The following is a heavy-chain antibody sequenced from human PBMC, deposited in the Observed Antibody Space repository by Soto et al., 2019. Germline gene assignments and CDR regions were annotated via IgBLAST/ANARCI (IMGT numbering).Heavy chain of an antibody. CDR1: GFSFSSYW. V-gene: IGHV3-7*01. D-gene: IGHD5-18*01. CDR2: IKQDGSDK. CDR3: ARLGAGYYYGHPHYYYYYGMDV. Sequence: GGSLRLSCAASGFSFSSYWMSWVRQTPGKGLEWVANIKQDGSDKYYVDSVKGRFTISRDNAKNSLYPQMDSLRAEDTAIYYCARLGAGYYYGHPHYYYYYGMDVWGPGTPVTVSS. J-gene: IGHJ6*02.